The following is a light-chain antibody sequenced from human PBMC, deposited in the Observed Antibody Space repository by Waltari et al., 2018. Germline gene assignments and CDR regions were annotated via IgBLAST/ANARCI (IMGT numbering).Light chain of an antibody. J-gene: IGLJ3*02. CDR2: EVI. CDR3: ISFTTTSTWV. CDR1: NSDVGSHDR. Sequence: QSALTQPPSVSGSPGQSVTISCTGTNSDVGSHDRVSWFQQFPGTAPKLLIYEVINRPSGVPVRFSASKSGNTASLTISGLQGEDEGDYYCISFTTTSTWVFGGGTKVTVL. V-gene: IGLV2-18*02.